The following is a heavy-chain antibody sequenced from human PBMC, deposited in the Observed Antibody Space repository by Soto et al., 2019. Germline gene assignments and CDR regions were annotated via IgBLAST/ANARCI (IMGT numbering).Heavy chain of an antibody. CDR2: INHSGST. CDR3: ASPTGVPAATNYGMDV. J-gene: IGHJ6*02. Sequence: PSETLSLTCAVYGGSFSGYYWSWIRQPPGKGLEWIGEINHSGSTNYNPSLKSRVTISVDTPKNQFSLKLSSVTAADTAVYYCASPTGVPAATNYGMDVWGQGTTVTVSS. CDR1: GGSFSGYY. V-gene: IGHV4-34*01. D-gene: IGHD2-2*01.